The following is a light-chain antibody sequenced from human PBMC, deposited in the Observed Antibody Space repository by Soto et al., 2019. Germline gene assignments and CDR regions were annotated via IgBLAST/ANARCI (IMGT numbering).Light chain of an antibody. Sequence: QSVLTQPPSASGTPGQRITISCSGSSSNIGSHTVNWHQQVPGTAPKLLIYDNNKRPSGIPDRFSGSKSGTSATLGITGLQTGDEADYYCGTWDSSLSAAVFGGGTKLTVL. CDR2: DNN. J-gene: IGLJ3*02. CDR3: GTWDSSLSAAV. CDR1: SSNIGSHT. V-gene: IGLV1-51*01.